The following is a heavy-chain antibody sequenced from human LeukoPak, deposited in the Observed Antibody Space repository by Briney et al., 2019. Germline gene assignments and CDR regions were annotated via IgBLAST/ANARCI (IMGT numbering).Heavy chain of an antibody. J-gene: IGHJ6*03. CDR3: AREPSTDYLYYMDV. D-gene: IGHD2/OR15-2a*01. CDR1: GFTFSNYA. Sequence: PGRSLRLCCAASGFTFSNYAMHWVRQAPGKGLEWVAVVLHDGSNEYYADSVKGRFTISRDNSKNMLYLQMNYLRVEDTSVYYCAREPSTDYLYYMDVWGKGTTVTVSS. CDR2: VLHDGSNE. V-gene: IGHV3-30*01.